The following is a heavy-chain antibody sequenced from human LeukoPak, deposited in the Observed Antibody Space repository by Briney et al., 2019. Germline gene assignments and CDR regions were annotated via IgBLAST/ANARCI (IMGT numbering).Heavy chain of an antibody. CDR2: ISYDGSNK. J-gene: IGHJ6*02. Sequence: GGSLRLSCAASGFTFSSYAMSWVRQAPGKGLEWVAVISYDGSNKYYADSVKGRFTTSRDNSKNTLYLQMNSLRAEDTAVYYCAKDLAPNYYGMDVWGQGTTVTVSS. CDR3: AKDLAPNYYGMDV. V-gene: IGHV3-30*18. CDR1: GFTFSSYA.